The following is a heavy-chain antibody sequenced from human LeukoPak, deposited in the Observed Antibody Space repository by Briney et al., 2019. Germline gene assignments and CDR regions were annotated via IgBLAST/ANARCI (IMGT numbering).Heavy chain of an antibody. D-gene: IGHD2-2*01. V-gene: IGHV4-34*01. CDR1: GGSFSGYY. CDR3: ARANRHRGAAVVPAAFGY. CDR2: INHSGST. J-gene: IGHJ4*02. Sequence: SETLSLTCAVYGGSFSGYYWSWIRQPPGKGLEWIGEINHSGSTNYNPSLKSRVTISVDTSKNQFSLKLSSVTAADTAVYYCARANRHRGAAVVPAAFGYWGRGTLVTVSS.